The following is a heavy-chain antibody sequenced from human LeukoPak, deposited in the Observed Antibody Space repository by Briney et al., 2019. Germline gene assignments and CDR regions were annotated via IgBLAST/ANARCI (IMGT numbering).Heavy chain of an antibody. J-gene: IGHJ4*02. Sequence: SETLSLTCTVPGGSVSSGNYYWSWIRQPPGKGLEWIGYIYYSGSTNYNPSLKSRVTISVDTSKNQFSLKLSSVTAADTAIYCCARANEFLFLGIWGQGTLVTVSS. D-gene: IGHD3-3*01. V-gene: IGHV4-61*01. CDR2: IYYSGST. CDR3: ARANEFLFLGI. CDR1: GGSVSSGNYY.